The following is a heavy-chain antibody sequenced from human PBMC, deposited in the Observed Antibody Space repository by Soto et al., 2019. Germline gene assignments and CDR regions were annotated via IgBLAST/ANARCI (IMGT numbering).Heavy chain of an antibody. V-gene: IGHV1-3*01. Sequence: PSVKVSCKASGYTFTSYAMHWVRQAPGQRLEWMGWINAGNGNTKYSQKFQGRVTITRDTPASTAYMELSSLRSEDTAVYYCARSIVVVTALDYWGQGTLVTVSS. D-gene: IGHD2-21*02. CDR2: INAGNGNT. J-gene: IGHJ4*02. CDR1: GYTFTSYA. CDR3: ARSIVVVTALDY.